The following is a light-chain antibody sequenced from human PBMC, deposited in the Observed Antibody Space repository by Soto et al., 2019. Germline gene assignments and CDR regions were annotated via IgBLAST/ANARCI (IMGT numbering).Light chain of an antibody. CDR2: AAS. V-gene: IGKV1-39*01. CDR3: QQSYSTPPNT. CDR1: QSLGYY. J-gene: IGKJ2*01. Sequence: DIQMTQSPSSLSASVGDRVTITCRASQSLGYYLNWYQQKPGTAPKLLIYAASSLQSGGPSRFSGSGSGTDFTLTISSLQPEDFATYYCQQSYSTPPNTFGQGTKLEIK.